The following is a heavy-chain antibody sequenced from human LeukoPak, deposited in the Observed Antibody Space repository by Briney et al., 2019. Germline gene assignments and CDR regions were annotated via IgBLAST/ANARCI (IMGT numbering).Heavy chain of an antibody. Sequence: GGSLRLSCAASGFTFSSYAISWVRQVPGQGLEWMVRIIPILGIANYAKKFQGRVTITADKSTSTAYMELSSLRSEDTAVYYCARFPDRGPIAVAVALWGQGTLVTVSS. CDR3: ARFPDRGPIAVAVAL. CDR1: GFTFSSYA. V-gene: IGHV1-69*04. J-gene: IGHJ4*02. CDR2: IIPILGIA. D-gene: IGHD6-19*01.